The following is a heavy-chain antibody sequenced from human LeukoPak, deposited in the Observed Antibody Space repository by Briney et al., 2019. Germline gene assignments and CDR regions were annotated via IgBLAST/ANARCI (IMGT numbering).Heavy chain of an antibody. V-gene: IGHV4-59*01. CDR2: IYYSGST. CDR1: GGSISSYY. D-gene: IGHD3-22*01. Sequence: SETLSLTCTVSGGSISSYYWSWIRQPPGKGLEWIGYIYYSGSTNYNPSLKSRVTISVDTSKNQFSLKLSSVIAADTAVYYCARDYSSGYYDAFDIWGQGTMVTVSS. CDR3: ARDYSSGYYDAFDI. J-gene: IGHJ3*02.